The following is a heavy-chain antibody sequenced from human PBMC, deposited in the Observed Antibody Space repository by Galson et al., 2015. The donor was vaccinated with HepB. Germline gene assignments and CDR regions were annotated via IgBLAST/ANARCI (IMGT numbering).Heavy chain of an antibody. V-gene: IGHV1-2*06. CDR2: INPDSGGT. J-gene: IGHJ6*03. Sequence: SVKVSCKASGYTFTDYYMHWVRQAPGQGLEWMGRINPDSGGTNYAQKFQGRVTMTRDTSISTAYMELSRLRSDDTAVYYCARDLYCSSASCYLNGSYYYMDVWGKGTTVTVSS. CDR3: ARDLYCSSASCYLNGSYYYMDV. CDR1: GYTFTDYY. D-gene: IGHD2-2*01.